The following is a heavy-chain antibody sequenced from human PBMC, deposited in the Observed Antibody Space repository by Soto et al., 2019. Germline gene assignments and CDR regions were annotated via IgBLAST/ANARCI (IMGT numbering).Heavy chain of an antibody. CDR2: IKQDGSEK. Sequence: GSLRLSCAASGFTFSSYWMSWVRQAPGKGLEWVANIKQDGSEKYYVDSVKGRFTISRDNAKNSLYLQMNSLRAEDTAVYYCARDRIYYYGSGSYDYWGQGTLVTVSS. J-gene: IGHJ4*02. CDR3: ARDRIYYYGSGSYDY. V-gene: IGHV3-7*01. CDR1: GFTFSSYW. D-gene: IGHD3-10*01.